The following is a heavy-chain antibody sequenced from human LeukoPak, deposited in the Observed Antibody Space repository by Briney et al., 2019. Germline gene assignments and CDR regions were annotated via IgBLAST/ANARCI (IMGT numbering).Heavy chain of an antibody. V-gene: IGHV3-30*02. CDR2: VHYDGSNN. J-gene: IGHJ4*02. Sequence: GGSLRLSCAASGFTFSSYAMHWVRQAPGKGLEWVAFVHYDGSNNYYTDSVKGRFTISRDNSKNTLYLQMNTLRADDTAVYYCAKDHGSSDWYYFDYWGQGTLVTASS. D-gene: IGHD6-13*01. CDR1: GFTFSSYA. CDR3: AKDHGSSDWYYFDY.